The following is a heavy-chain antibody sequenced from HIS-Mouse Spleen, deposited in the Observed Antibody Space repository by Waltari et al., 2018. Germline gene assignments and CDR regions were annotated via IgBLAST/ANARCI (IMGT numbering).Heavy chain of an antibody. D-gene: IGHD3-3*01. V-gene: IGHV3-73*01. J-gene: IGHJ4*02. CDR3: TGGSWSGYYFDY. CDR1: GLTFSGSA. CDR2: IRSKANSYAT. Sequence: EVQLVESGGGLVQPGGSLKLSCAASGLTFSGSAMHWVRQASGKGLEWVGRIRSKANSYATAYAASVKGRFTISRDDSKNTAYLQMNSLKTEDTAVYYCTGGSWSGYYFDYWGQGTLVTVSS.